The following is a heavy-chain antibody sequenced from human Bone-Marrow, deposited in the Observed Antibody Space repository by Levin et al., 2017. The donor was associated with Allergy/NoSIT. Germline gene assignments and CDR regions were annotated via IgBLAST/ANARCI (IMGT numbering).Heavy chain of an antibody. D-gene: IGHD5-12*01. CDR2: ISYDGSNK. CDR1: GFTFSSYG. J-gene: IGHJ4*02. Sequence: PGGSLRLSCAASGFTFSSYGMHWVRQAPGKGLEWVAVISYDGSNKYYADSVKGRFTISRDNSKNTLYLQMNSLRAEDTAVYYCAKSDIVATIFDYWGQGTLVTVSS. V-gene: IGHV3-30*18. CDR3: AKSDIVATIFDY.